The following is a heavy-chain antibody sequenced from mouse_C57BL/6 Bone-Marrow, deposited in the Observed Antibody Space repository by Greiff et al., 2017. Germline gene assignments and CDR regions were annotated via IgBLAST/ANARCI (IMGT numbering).Heavy chain of an antibody. V-gene: IGHV5-9-1*02. Sequence: EVHLQESGEGLVKPGGSLKLSCAASGFTFSSYAMSWVRQTPEKRLEWVAYISSGGDYIYYADTVKGRFTISRDNARNTLYLQMSSLKSEDTAMYYCTRVEVYYYGSSLYYYAMDYWGQGTSVTVSS. CDR2: ISSGGDYI. J-gene: IGHJ4*01. CDR3: TRVEVYYYGSSLYYYAMDY. CDR1: GFTFSSYA. D-gene: IGHD1-1*01.